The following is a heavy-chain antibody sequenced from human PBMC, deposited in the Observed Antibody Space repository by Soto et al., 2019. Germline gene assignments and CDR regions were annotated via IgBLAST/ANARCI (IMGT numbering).Heavy chain of an antibody. Sequence: SETLSLTCTVSGGSISSSSYYWGWIRQPPGKGLEWIGSIYYSGSTYYNPSLKSRVTISVDTSKNQFSLRLSSVTAADTAVYYCARLTPPLAVAGHYYFDSWGQGTLVTVSS. CDR1: GGSISSSSYY. J-gene: IGHJ4*02. V-gene: IGHV4-39*01. CDR2: IYYSGST. D-gene: IGHD6-19*01. CDR3: ARLTPPLAVAGHYYFDS.